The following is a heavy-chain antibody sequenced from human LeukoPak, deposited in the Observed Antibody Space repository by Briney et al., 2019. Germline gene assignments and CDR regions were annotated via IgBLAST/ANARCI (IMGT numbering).Heavy chain of an antibody. CDR2: ISGSGGST. CDR1: GFTFSSYA. Sequence: GGSLRLSCSASGFTFSSYAMSWVRQAPGKGLEWVSAISGSGGSTYYADSVKGRFTISRDNSKNTLYLQMNSLRAEDTAVYYCAMANLGGGSGWYIFDYWGQGTLVTVSS. V-gene: IGHV3-23*01. CDR3: AMANLGGGSGWYIFDY. D-gene: IGHD6-19*01. J-gene: IGHJ4*02.